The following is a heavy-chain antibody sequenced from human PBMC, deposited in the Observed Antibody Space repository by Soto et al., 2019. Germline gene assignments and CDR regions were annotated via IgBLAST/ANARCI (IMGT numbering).Heavy chain of an antibody. CDR3: ARPSEVAATGVGFDY. CDR2: IYPGDSDT. Sequence: GESLKIFCKGSGYSFTSYWIGWVRQMPGKGLEWMGIIYPGDSDTRYSPSFQGQVTISADKSISTAYLQWSSLKASDTAMYYCARPSEVAATGVGFDYWGQGTLVTVSS. D-gene: IGHD2-15*01. V-gene: IGHV5-51*01. J-gene: IGHJ4*02. CDR1: GYSFTSYW.